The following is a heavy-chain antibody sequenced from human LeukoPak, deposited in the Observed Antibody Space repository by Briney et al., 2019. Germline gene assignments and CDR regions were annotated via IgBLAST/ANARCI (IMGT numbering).Heavy chain of an antibody. J-gene: IGHJ4*02. V-gene: IGHV3-15*01. Sequence: GGSLRLSCEASGITISSAWMSWVRQPPGKGLEYVARIKSESDGGTTDHAAPVKGRFTISSADSKNTLYLQMTSLTIEDTAVYYCTTPPDWGQGTLVTVSP. CDR2: IKSESDGGTT. CDR3: TTPPD. CDR1: GITISSAW.